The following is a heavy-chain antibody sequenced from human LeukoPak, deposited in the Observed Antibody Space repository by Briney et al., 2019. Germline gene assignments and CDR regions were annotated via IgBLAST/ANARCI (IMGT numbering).Heavy chain of an antibody. Sequence: GESLKISCKGSGYSFTSYWIGWVRQAPGQGLEWMGWISAYNGNTNYAQKLQGRVTMTTDTSTSTAYMELRSLRSDDTAVYYCARGREAIAAAGKGNPFDYWGQGTLVTVSS. CDR1: GYSFTSYW. D-gene: IGHD6-13*01. V-gene: IGHV1-18*04. CDR2: ISAYNGNT. J-gene: IGHJ4*02. CDR3: ARGREAIAAAGKGNPFDY.